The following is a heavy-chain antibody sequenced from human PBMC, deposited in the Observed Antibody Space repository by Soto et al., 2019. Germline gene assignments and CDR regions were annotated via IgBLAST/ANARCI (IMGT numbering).Heavy chain of an antibody. CDR1: GFTFSSYE. Sequence: GGSLILSCAASGFTFSSYEMNWVRQAPGKGLEWVSYISSSGSTIYYADSVKGRFTISRDNAKNSLYLQMNSLRAEDTAVYYCARSIAALPVYYYGMDVWGQGTTVTVSS. CDR2: ISSSGSTI. V-gene: IGHV3-48*03. CDR3: ARSIAALPVYYYGMDV. D-gene: IGHD6-6*01. J-gene: IGHJ6*02.